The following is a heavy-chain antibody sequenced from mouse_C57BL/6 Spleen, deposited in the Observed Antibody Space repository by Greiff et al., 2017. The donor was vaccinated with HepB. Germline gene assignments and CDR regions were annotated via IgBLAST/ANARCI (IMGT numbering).Heavy chain of an antibody. CDR2: IDPSDSYT. J-gene: IGHJ3*01. V-gene: IGHV1-69*01. CDR1: GYTFTSYW. D-gene: IGHD1-1*01. CDR3: ARCYGSSYSFAY. Sequence: VQLQQPGAELVMPGASVKLSCKASGYTFTSYWMHWVKQRPGQGLEWIGEIDPSDSYTNYNQKFKGKSTLTVDKSSSTAYMQLSSLTSEDSAVYYCARCYGSSYSFAYWGQGTLVTVSA.